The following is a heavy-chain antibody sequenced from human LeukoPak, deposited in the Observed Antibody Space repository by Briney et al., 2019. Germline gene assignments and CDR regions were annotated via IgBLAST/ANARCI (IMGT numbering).Heavy chain of an antibody. CDR2: IFYSGST. V-gene: IGHV4-59*01. CDR1: GGSIGSYY. J-gene: IGHJ4*02. D-gene: IGHD3-10*01. CDR3: ARAVSLVRGVIVYSFDY. Sequence: PSETLSLTCTVSGGSIGSYYWSWIRQPPGKGLEWIGYIFYSGSTNYNPSLRSRVTMSVDTSQNQFSLKLSSVTAADTAVYYCARAVSLVRGVIVYSFDYWGQGTLVTVSS.